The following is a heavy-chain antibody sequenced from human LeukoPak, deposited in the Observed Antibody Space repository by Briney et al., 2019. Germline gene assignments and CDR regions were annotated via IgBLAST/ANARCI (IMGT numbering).Heavy chain of an antibody. D-gene: IGHD3-10*01. CDR3: TTARNMVRGVIPLDY. Sequence: PGGSLRLSCTASGFTFKNAWMSWVRQAPGKGLEWVGRIRSTPDDGPTDYAAPVKGRFTISRDDSKNTLYLQMNSLKTGDTAVYYCTTARNMVRGVIPLDYWGQGTLVTVSS. V-gene: IGHV3-15*01. CDR2: IRSTPDDGPT. CDR1: GFTFKNAW. J-gene: IGHJ4*02.